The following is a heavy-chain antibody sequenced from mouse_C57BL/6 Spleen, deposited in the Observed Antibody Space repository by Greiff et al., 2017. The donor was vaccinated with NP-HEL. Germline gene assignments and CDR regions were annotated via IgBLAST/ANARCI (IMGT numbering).Heavy chain of an antibody. D-gene: IGHD1-1*01. V-gene: IGHV1-80*01. CDR1: GYAFSSYW. Sequence: VQLQQSGAELVKPGASVKISCKASGYAFSSYWMNWVKQRPGKGLEWIGQIYPGDGDTNYNGKFKGKATLTADKSSSTAYMQLSSLTSEDSAVYFCARSGTVVAPGYFDVWGTGTTVTVSS. CDR2: IYPGDGDT. CDR3: ARSGTVVAPGYFDV. J-gene: IGHJ1*03.